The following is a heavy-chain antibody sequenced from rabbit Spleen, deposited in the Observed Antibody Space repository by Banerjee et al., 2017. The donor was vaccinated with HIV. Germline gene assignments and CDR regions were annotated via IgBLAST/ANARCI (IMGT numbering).Heavy chain of an antibody. CDR1: GFSFSSIHW. CDR3: ARDSGSSFSSYGMDL. J-gene: IGHJ6*01. V-gene: IGHV1S45*01. CDR2: IGTGDGDT. D-gene: IGHD8-1*01. Sequence: QEQLVESGGGLVQPEGSLTLTCTASGFSFSSIHWICWVRQAPGKGLEWIACIGTGDGDTYYANWAKGRFTISKTSSTTVTLQMTSLTAADTATYFCARDSGSSFSSYGMDLWGPGTLVTVS.